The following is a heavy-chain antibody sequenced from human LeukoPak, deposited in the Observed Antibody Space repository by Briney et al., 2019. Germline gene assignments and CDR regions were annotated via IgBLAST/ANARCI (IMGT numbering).Heavy chain of an antibody. V-gene: IGHV3-23*01. J-gene: IGHJ4*02. Sequence: GGSLRLSCAASGFTFSSYAMSWVRQAPGKGLEWVSAISGSGGSTYYADSVKGRFTISRDNSKNTLYLQMNSLRAEDTAGYYCAKDRRRDIVLMVYAMWGQGTLVTVSS. D-gene: IGHD2-8*01. CDR3: AKDRRRDIVLMVYAM. CDR2: ISGSGGST. CDR1: GFTFSSYA.